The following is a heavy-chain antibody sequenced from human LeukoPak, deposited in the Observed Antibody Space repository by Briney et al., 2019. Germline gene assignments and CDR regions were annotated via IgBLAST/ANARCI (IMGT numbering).Heavy chain of an antibody. CDR2: INHIGIT. V-gene: IGHV4-34*01. CDR1: GGSLSGSY. D-gene: IGHD6-19*01. J-gene: IGHJ4*02. CDR3: ARGRFSSGWYFYFDY. Sequence: PSETLSLTCAVYGGSLSGSYWSWIRQTPGKGLEWVGEINHIGITKYNPSLESRLTLSVDPSKNQYALRMSSVTAADTAVYYCARGRFSSGWYFYFDYWGQGTLVTVSS.